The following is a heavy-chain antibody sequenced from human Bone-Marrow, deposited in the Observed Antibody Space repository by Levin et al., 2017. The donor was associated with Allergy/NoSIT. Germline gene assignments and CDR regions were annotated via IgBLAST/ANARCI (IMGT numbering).Heavy chain of an antibody. CDR2: IYYSGST. D-gene: IGHD3-16*02. V-gene: IGHV4-39*07. J-gene: IGHJ6*02. Sequence: SQTLSLTCTVSGGSISSSSYYWGWIRQPPGKGLEWIGSIYYSGSTYYNPSLKSRVTISVDTSKNQFSLKLSSVTAADTAVYYCARDGSLAYDDDGMDVWGQGTTVTVSS. CDR3: ARDGSLAYDDDGMDV. CDR1: GGSISSSSYY.